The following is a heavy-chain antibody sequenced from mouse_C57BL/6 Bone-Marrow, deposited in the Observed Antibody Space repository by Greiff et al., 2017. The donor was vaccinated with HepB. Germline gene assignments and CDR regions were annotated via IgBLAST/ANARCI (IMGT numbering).Heavy chain of an antibody. CDR1: GFTFSSYG. CDR3: ARHFYDYPYWYFDV. J-gene: IGHJ1*03. V-gene: IGHV5-6*01. CDR2: ISSGGSYT. D-gene: IGHD2-4*01. Sequence: EVHLVESGGDLVKPGGSLKLSCAASGFTFSSYGMSWVRQTPDKRLEWVATISSGGSYTYYPDGVKGRFTISRDNAKNTLYLQMSSLKSEDTAMYYCARHFYDYPYWYFDVWGTGTTVTVSS.